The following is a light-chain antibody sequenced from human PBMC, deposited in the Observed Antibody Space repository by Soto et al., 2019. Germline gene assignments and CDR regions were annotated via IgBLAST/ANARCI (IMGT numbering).Light chain of an antibody. V-gene: IGLV2-23*02. CDR1: SSDVGSYNL. J-gene: IGLJ1*01. CDR2: EVT. Sequence: QSVLTQPASVSGSPGQSITISCTGTSSDVGSYNLVSWYQHHPGKAPKPMIYEVTKRPSGVSNRFSGSKSGNTASLPISGLQAEDEADYYCCSYATTSHVFGTGPKLTVL. CDR3: CSYATTSHV.